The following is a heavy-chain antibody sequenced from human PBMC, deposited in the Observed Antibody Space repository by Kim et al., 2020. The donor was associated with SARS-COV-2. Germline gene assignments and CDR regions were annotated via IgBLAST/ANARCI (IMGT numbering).Heavy chain of an antibody. V-gene: IGHV4-39*01. CDR3: AGDNSNGPDHFDY. D-gene: IGHD4-4*01. Sequence: YNPSLKSRVGVSVDISRNQFSLKVKSVTAADTAVYFCAGDNSNGPDHFDYWGQGILVSVST. J-gene: IGHJ4*02.